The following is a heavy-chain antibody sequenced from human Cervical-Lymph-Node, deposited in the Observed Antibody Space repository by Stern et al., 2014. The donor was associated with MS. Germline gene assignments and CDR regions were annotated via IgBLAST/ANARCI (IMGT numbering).Heavy chain of an antibody. CDR2: INPGDSDT. CDR1: GYSFTSYW. J-gene: IGHJ5*02. Sequence: QLVESGAEVKKPGESLKISCKGSGYSFTSYWIGWVRQMPGKGLEWMGIINPGDSDTRYSPSFQGQVTISADKSISTAYLQWSSLKASDTAMYYCARRHCSSRRCGWFDPWGQGTLVTVSS. CDR3: ARRHCSSRRCGWFDP. D-gene: IGHD2-2*01. V-gene: IGHV5-51*01.